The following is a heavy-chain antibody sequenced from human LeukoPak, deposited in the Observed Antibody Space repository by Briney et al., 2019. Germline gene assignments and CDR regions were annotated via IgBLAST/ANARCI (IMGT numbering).Heavy chain of an antibody. D-gene: IGHD2-2*02. CDR1: GYTFTSYD. V-gene: IGHV1-8*01. CDR3: ARNLLGYCSSTSCYTRNWFDP. CDR2: MNPNSGNT. Sequence: GASVKVSCKASGYTFTSYDINWVRQATGQGLEWMGWMNPNSGNTGYAQKFQGRVTMTRNTSISTAYMELSSLRSEDTAVYYCARNLLGYCSSTSCYTRNWFDPWGQGTLVTVSS. J-gene: IGHJ5*02.